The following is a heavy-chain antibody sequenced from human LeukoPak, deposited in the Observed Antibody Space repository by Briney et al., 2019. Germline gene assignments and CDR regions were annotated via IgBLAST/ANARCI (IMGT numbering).Heavy chain of an antibody. V-gene: IGHV4-34*01. CDR3: ARLRRGYSYGSSTYYYYMDV. Sequence: SGTLSLTCAVSGGSFSGYYWSWVRQPPGKGLEWIGEINDSGSTNYNPASKSGGTISVDKYKNKMYLKLRYETAADTAVYYCARLRRGYSYGSSTYYYYMDVWGKGTTVTVSS. J-gene: IGHJ6*03. D-gene: IGHD5-18*01. CDR1: GGSFSGYY. CDR2: INDSGST.